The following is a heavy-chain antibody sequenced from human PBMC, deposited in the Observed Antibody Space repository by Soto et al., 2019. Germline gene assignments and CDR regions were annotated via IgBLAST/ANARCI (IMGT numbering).Heavy chain of an antibody. V-gene: IGHV1-18*01. J-gene: IGHJ5*02. Sequence: QVQLVQSGAEVKKPGASVKVSCKASGYTFTSYGVSWVRQAPGQGLEWMGWISAYNGNTNYAQKLQGRVTMTTDKPTSTAYMELRSLRSDDQAVYYCARAAGGSGWYNWFDHWGQGTLVTVSS. D-gene: IGHD6-19*01. CDR1: GYTFTSYG. CDR3: ARAAGGSGWYNWFDH. CDR2: ISAYNGNT.